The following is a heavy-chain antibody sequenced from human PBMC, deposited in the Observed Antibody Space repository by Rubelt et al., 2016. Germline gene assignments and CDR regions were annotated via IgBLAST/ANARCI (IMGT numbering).Heavy chain of an antibody. CDR3: ERHGRRGLDL. J-gene: IGHJ5*02. V-gene: IGHV3-7*03. Sequence: EVQLEESGGGLVQPGGSLRLSCAASGFTFTNYWMAWVRQAPGKGLEWVANIKDDGSEAYYVESVKGRFTVSKDNAKNSLHLQMKRLGTEEPAVDYWERHGRRGLDLWGQGTLVTVSS. CDR1: GFTFTNYW. CDR2: IKDDGSEA.